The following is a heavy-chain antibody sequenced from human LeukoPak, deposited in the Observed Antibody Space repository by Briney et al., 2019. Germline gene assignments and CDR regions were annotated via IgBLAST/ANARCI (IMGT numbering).Heavy chain of an antibody. D-gene: IGHD3-22*01. J-gene: IGHJ4*02. Sequence: VASVKVSCKASGYTFTGYYMHWVRQAPGQGLEWMGWINPNSGGTNYAQKFQARVTMTRDTSISTAYMELSGLRSDDTAVYYCARQDYSDYTAILYWGQGTLVTVSS. CDR2: INPNSGGT. V-gene: IGHV1-2*02. CDR1: GYTFTGYY. CDR3: ARQDYSDYTAILY.